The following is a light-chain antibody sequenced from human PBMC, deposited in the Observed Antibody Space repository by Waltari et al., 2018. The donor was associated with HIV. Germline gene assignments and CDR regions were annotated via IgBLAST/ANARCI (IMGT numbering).Light chain of an antibody. V-gene: IGLV2-14*03. J-gene: IGLJ2*01. CDR2: DVD. CDR1: DTDFGLSNF. CDR3: ASFMGDNTIV. Sequence: SAVTQPASVSGLPGQSITVPCSGDDTDFGLSNFVSWYQQYPGGTPKLILYDVDSRTAGISDRFYGSKSGNTASLTISGLRAEDEAHYYCASFMGDNTIVFGGGTKVTVL.